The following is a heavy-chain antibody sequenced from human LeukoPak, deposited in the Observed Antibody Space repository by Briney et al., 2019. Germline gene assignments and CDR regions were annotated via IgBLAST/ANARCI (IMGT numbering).Heavy chain of an antibody. D-gene: IGHD3-10*01. CDR1: GGSISSSSYY. CDR3: ARQNYYGSGSYFPAPNYFDY. CDR2: IYYSGST. Sequence: KASETLSLTCTVSGGSISSSSYYWGWIRQPPGKGLEWIGSIYYSGSTYYNPSLKSRVTISVDTSKNQFSLKLSSATAADTAVYYCARQNYYGSGSYFPAPNYFDYWGQGTLVTVSS. J-gene: IGHJ4*02. V-gene: IGHV4-39*01.